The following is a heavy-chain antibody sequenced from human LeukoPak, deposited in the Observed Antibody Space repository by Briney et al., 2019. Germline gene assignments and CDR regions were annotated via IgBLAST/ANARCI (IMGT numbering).Heavy chain of an antibody. D-gene: IGHD3-9*01. CDR1: GGSISSYY. V-gene: IGHV4-59*01. CDR2: IYYSGST. Sequence: SETLSLTCTVSGGSISSYYWSWIRQPPGKGLEWIGYIYYSGSTNYNPSPKSRVTISVDTSKNQFSLKLSSVTAADTAVYYCARHYEIKNRYYFDYWGQGTLVTVSS. CDR3: ARHYEIKNRYYFDY. J-gene: IGHJ4*02.